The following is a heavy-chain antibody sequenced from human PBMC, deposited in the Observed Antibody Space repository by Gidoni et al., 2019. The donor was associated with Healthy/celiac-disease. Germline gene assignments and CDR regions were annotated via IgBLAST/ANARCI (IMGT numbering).Heavy chain of an antibody. CDR1: GGSVSSGSYY. J-gene: IGHJ4*02. D-gene: IGHD2-15*01. CDR3: ARDPGGGGIY. V-gene: IGHV4-61*01. CDR2: IYYSGST. Sequence: QVQLQESGPGLVKTSETLSLPCTVSGGSVSSGSYYWSWIRQPPGKGLGWIGYIYYSGSTNYNPSLKSRVTISVDTSKNQFSLKLSSVTAADTAVYYCARDPGGGGIYWGQGTLVTVSS.